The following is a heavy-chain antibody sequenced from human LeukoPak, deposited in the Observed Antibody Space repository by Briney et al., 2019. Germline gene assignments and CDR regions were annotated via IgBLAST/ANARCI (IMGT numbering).Heavy chain of an antibody. CDR1: GYTFTSYG. CDR2: ISAYNGNT. D-gene: IGHD3-16*02. V-gene: IGHV1-18*01. Sequence: ASVKVSCKASGYTFTSYGISWVRQAPGQGLEWMGWISAYNGNTNYAQKLQGRVTMTTDTSTSTAYMELRSLRSDDTAVYYCARDGYYYGSGSPIQRIMITFGGVIVAHYFDYWGQGTLVTVSS. CDR3: ARDGYYYGSGSPIQRIMITFGGVIVAHYFDY. J-gene: IGHJ4*02.